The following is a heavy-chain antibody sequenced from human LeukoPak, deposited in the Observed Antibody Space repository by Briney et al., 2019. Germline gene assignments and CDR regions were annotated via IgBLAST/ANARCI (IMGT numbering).Heavy chain of an antibody. J-gene: IGHJ4*02. CDR1: GGSISGYY. Sequence: SETLSLTCTVSGGSISGYYWSWIRQPAGKRLEWIGRIYTTGSTNYNPSLKGRVTMSVDTSKNQFSLRLTSLTAADTAVYYCTRAGYGDYGAVDSWGQGTLVTVSS. V-gene: IGHV4-4*07. CDR3: TRAGYGDYGAVDS. CDR2: IYTTGST. D-gene: IGHD4-17*01.